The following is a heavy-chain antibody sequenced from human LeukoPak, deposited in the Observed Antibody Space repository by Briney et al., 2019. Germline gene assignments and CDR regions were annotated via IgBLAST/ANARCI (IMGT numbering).Heavy chain of an antibody. CDR1: GGSISTYY. J-gene: IGHJ1*01. CDR3: ARGGAARLHFQN. D-gene: IGHD6-6*01. CDR2: IYHSGST. V-gene: IGHV4-59*01. Sequence: SETLSPTCTVSGGSISTYYWNWIRQPPGKGLEWIGYIYHSGSTNYNPSLQSRVTISVDTSKNQFSLNLNSETAADTAVYYCARGGAARLHFQNWGQGTLVTVSS.